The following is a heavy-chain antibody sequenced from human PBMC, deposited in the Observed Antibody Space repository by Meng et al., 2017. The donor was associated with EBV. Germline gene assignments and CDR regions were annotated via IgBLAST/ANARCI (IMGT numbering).Heavy chain of an antibody. J-gene: IGHJ4*02. Sequence: QAWGPGVLTPPATLPLTCAVYGGSCSGYDWSWIRQPPGKGLEWIGEINHSGSTNYNPSLKSRVTISVDTSRNQFSLKLSSVTAADTAVYYCARGRWLQPGSYFDYWGQGTLVTVSS. CDR1: GGSCSGYD. CDR2: INHSGST. V-gene: IGHV4-34*01. D-gene: IGHD5-24*01. CDR3: ARGRWLQPGSYFDY.